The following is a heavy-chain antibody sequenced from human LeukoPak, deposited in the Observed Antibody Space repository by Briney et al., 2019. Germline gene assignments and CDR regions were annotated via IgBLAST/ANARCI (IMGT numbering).Heavy chain of an antibody. CDR3: AREVWFGELLLFDY. D-gene: IGHD3-10*01. V-gene: IGHV4-4*07. CDR2: IYTSGST. J-gene: IGHJ4*02. Sequence: PSETLSLTCTVSGGSTSSYYWSWIRQPAGKGLEWIGRIYTSGSTNYNPSLKSRVTMSVDTSKNQLSLKLSSVTAADTAVYYCAREVWFGELLLFDYWGQGTLVTVSS. CDR1: GGSTSSYY.